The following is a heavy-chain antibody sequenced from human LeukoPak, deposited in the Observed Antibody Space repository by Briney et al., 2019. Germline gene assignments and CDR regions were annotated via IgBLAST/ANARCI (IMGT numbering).Heavy chain of an antibody. Sequence: ASVKVSCKASGYTLSGYYMHWVRQAPGHGLEWMGWINPNSGGTNYAQKFQGRVTMTRDTSISTAYMELSRLRSDDTAVYYCARSLGDPREDYYMDVWGKGTTVTVSS. CDR3: ARSLGDPREDYYMDV. D-gene: IGHD3-10*01. CDR1: GYTLSGYY. J-gene: IGHJ6*03. V-gene: IGHV1-2*02. CDR2: INPNSGGT.